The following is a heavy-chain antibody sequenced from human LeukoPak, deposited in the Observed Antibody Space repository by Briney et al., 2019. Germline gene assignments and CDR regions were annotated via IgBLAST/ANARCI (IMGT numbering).Heavy chain of an antibody. V-gene: IGHV4-61*02. CDR2: IYTSGST. D-gene: IGHD3-10*01. CDR3: AREWRMVRGRRSGLDY. CDR1: GGSISSGSYY. Sequence: PSGTLSLTCTVSGGSISSGSYYWSWIRQPAGKGLEWIGRIYTSGSTNYNPSLKSRVTISVDTSKNQFSLKLSSVTAADTAVYYCAREWRMVRGRRSGLDYWGQGTLVTVSS. J-gene: IGHJ4*02.